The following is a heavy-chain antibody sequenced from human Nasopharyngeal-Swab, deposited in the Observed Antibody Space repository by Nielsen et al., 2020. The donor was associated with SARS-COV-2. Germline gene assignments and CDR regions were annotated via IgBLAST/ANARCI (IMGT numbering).Heavy chain of an antibody. CDR2: INTNTGNP. J-gene: IGHJ6*02. D-gene: IGHD3-3*01. Sequence: WVRQAPGQGLEWMGWINTNTGNPTYAQGFTGRFVFSLDTFVSTAYLQISSLKAEDTAVYYCARDLYSGTKPRFWSGYYGYYYGMDVWGQGTTVTVSS. V-gene: IGHV7-4-1*02. CDR3: ARDLYSGTKPRFWSGYYGYYYGMDV.